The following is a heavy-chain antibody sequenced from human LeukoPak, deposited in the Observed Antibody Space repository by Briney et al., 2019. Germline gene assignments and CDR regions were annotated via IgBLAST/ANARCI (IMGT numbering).Heavy chain of an antibody. CDR3: ARHSPGRSLGFFDY. Sequence: PSETLSLTCTVSGGSISSSSYYWGWIRQPPGKGLEWIGSTYYSGSTHYNPSLKSRVTISVDTSKNQFSLKLSSVTAADTAVYYCARHSPGRSLGFFDYWGQGTLVTVSS. CDR2: TYYSGST. CDR1: GGSISSSSYY. J-gene: IGHJ4*02. D-gene: IGHD3-10*01. V-gene: IGHV4-39*01.